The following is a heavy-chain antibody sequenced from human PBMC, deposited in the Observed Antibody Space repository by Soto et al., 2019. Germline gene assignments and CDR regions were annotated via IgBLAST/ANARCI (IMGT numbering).Heavy chain of an antibody. CDR2: IIPIFGTA. Sequence: GASVKVSCKASGGTFSSYAISWVRQAPGQGLEWMGGIIPIFGTANYAQKFQGRVTITADESTSTAYMELSSLRSEDTAVYYCARARQLVQRGWFDPRGQGTLVTVSS. D-gene: IGHD6-6*01. J-gene: IGHJ5*02. V-gene: IGHV1-69*13. CDR1: GGTFSSYA. CDR3: ARARQLVQRGWFDP.